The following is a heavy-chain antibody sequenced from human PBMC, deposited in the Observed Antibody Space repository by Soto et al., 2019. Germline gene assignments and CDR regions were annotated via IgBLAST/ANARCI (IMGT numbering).Heavy chain of an antibody. Sequence: QVQLQQWGAGLLKPSETLSLTCAVYGGSFSGYYWSWIRQPPGKGLEWIGEINHSGSTNYNPSLKRRFTISVDTSKNQFSLKLSSVTAADTAVYYCARGLGGYSCYGHLIHAFDIWGQGTMVTVSS. D-gene: IGHD5-12*01. CDR2: INHSGST. CDR3: ARGLGGYSCYGHLIHAFDI. J-gene: IGHJ3*02. V-gene: IGHV4-34*01. CDR1: GGSFSGYY.